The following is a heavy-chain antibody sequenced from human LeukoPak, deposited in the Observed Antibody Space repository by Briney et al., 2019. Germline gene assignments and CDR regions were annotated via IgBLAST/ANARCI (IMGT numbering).Heavy chain of an antibody. Sequence: SETLSLTCTVSGGSVSSGSSLWSWIRQPPGKGLEWIGYIYHSGNTNYNPSLKSRVTISVDTSKSQLSLKLNSVTAADTAVYYCARDRNYYDSSGYYFANWGQGTLVTVSS. V-gene: IGHV4-61*01. CDR2: IYHSGNT. CDR3: ARDRNYYDSSGYYFAN. J-gene: IGHJ4*02. CDR1: GGSVSSGSSL. D-gene: IGHD3-22*01.